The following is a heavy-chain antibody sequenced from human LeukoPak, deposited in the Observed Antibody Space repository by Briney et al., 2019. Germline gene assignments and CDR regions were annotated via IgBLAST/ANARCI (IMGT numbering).Heavy chain of an antibody. CDR3: AHSCGGGNSAYFDY. D-gene: IGHD4-23*01. Sequence: SGPTLVKPTQTLTLTCTFSGFSLSTSGVGVGWIRQPPGKALEWLALIYWDDDKRYSPSLKSRLTITKGTSKNQVVLTMTNMDPVDTATYYCAHSCGGGNSAYFDYWGQGTLVTVSS. CDR1: GFSLSTSGVG. J-gene: IGHJ4*02. V-gene: IGHV2-5*02. CDR2: IYWDDDK.